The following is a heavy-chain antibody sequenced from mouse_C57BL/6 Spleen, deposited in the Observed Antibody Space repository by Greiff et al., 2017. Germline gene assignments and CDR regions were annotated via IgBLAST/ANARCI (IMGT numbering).Heavy chain of an antibody. Sequence: QVQLQQSGAELVRPGTSVKVSCTASGYAFTNYLIEWVKQRPGQGLEWIGVINPGSGGTNYTEKFKGKATLTADKSSSTAYMQLSSLTSEDSAVYFCARGGLLYAMDYWGQGTSVTVSS. CDR1: GYAFTNYL. J-gene: IGHJ4*01. CDR3: ARGGLLYAMDY. CDR2: INPGSGGT. D-gene: IGHD1-1*01. V-gene: IGHV1-54*01.